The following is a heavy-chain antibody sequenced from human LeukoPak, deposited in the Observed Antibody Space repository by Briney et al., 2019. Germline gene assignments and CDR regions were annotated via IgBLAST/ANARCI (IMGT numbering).Heavy chain of an antibody. J-gene: IGHJ2*01. V-gene: IGHV3-7*01. CDR2: IKQDGSEK. CDR1: GFTFSSYW. D-gene: IGHD2-21*02. Sequence: GGSLRLSCAASGFTFSSYWMSWVRQAPGKGLEWVANIKQDGSEKYYVDSVKGRFTISRDNAKNSLYLQMNSLRAEDTAVYYCARIYCGGDCYSGSNWYFDLWGRGTLVTVSS. CDR3: ARIYCGGDCYSGSNWYFDL.